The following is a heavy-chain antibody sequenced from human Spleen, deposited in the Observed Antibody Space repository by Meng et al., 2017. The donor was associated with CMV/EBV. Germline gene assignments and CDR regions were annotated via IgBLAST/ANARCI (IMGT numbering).Heavy chain of an antibody. V-gene: IGHV4-38-2*02. CDR2: INHSGST. J-gene: IGHJ4*02. CDR1: AYSISSDYY. D-gene: IGHD3-22*01. Sequence: SETLSLTCIVSAYSISSDYYWGWIRQPPGKGLEWIGEINHSGSTNYNPSLKSRVTISVDTSKNQFSLKLSSVTAADTAVYYCQAGDSSGYPRFDYWGQGTLVTVSS. CDR3: QAGDSSGYPRFDY.